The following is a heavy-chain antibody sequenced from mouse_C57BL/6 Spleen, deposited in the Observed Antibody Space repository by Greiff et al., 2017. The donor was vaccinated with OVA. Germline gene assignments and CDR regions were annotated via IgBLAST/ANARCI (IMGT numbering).Heavy chain of an antibody. D-gene: IGHD1-1*01. Sequence: QVHVKQPGAELVKPGASVKMSCKASGYTFTSYWITWVKQRPGQGLEWIGDIYPGSGSTNYNEKFKSKATLTVDTSSSTAYMQLSSLTSEDSAVYYCARGGLRYPFDYWGQGTTLTVSS. V-gene: IGHV1-55*01. J-gene: IGHJ2*01. CDR1: GYTFTSYW. CDR2: IYPGSGST. CDR3: ARGGLRYPFDY.